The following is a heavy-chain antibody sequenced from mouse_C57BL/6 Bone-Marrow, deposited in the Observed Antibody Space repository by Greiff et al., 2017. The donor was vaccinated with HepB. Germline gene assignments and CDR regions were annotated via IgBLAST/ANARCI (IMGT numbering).Heavy chain of an antibody. Sequence: QVHVKQSGAELVKPGASVKISCKASGYTFTDYYINWVKQRPGQGLEWIGKIGPGSGSAYYNEKFKGKATLTADKSSSTAYMQLSSLTSEDSAVYFCARTPTTVVAGYYAMDYWGQGTSVTVSS. J-gene: IGHJ4*01. CDR2: IGPGSGSA. D-gene: IGHD1-1*01. CDR3: ARTPTTVVAGYYAMDY. V-gene: IGHV1-77*01. CDR1: GYTFTDYY.